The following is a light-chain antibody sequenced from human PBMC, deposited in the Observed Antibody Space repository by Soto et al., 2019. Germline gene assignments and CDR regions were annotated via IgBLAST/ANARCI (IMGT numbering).Light chain of an antibody. CDR2: GAS. CDR1: QSVSSSY. J-gene: IGKJ4*01. Sequence: EIVMTQSPATLSLSPGERATLSCRASQSVSSSYLSWYQQKPGQAPRLLIYGASTRATGIPARFSGSGSGTDLTLTISSLQPEDFAVYYCQQDYNLPLTFGGGTKVEIK. CDR3: QQDYNLPLT. V-gene: IGKV3D-7*01.